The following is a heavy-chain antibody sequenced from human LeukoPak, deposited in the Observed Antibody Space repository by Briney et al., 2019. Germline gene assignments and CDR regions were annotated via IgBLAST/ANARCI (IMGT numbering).Heavy chain of an antibody. CDR2: INHSGST. CDR1: GGSFSVYY. D-gene: IGHD3-3*01. J-gene: IGHJ4*02. CDR3: ASKRRYDFWSGYYYFDY. V-gene: IGHV4-34*01. Sequence: SETLSLTCAVYGGSFSVYYWSWIRQPPGKGLEWIGEINHSGSTNYNPSLKSRVTISVDTSKNQFSLKLSSVTAADTAVYYCASKRRYDFWSGYYYFDYWGQGTLVTVSS.